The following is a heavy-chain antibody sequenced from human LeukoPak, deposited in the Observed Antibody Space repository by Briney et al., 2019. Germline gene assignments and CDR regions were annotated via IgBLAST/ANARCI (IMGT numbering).Heavy chain of an antibody. CDR1: GFTFSSYE. J-gene: IGHJ4*02. D-gene: IGHD1-26*01. Sequence: GGSLRLSCAASGFTFSSYEMHWVRQAPGKGLEWVSYISSSGSTIYYADSVKGRFTISRDNAKNSLYLQMNSLRAEDTAVYYCAKGVRYSGSYQYFDYWGQGTLVTVSS. CDR2: ISSSGSTI. V-gene: IGHV3-48*03. CDR3: AKGVRYSGSYQYFDY.